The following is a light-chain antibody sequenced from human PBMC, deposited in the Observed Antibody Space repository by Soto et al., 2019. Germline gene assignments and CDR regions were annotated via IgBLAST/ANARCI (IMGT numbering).Light chain of an antibody. CDR2: GAS. CDR1: QSVGSN. J-gene: IGKJ1*01. V-gene: IGKV3-15*01. CDR3: QQYNNWPPDRT. Sequence: EIVMTQSPATLSVSPGDRAALSCRASQSVGSNLAWYQQKPGQAPRLLIYGASTRATGIPARFSGSGSGTEFTLTISSLQSEDFAIYFCQQYNNWPPDRTFGQGTKGRSN.